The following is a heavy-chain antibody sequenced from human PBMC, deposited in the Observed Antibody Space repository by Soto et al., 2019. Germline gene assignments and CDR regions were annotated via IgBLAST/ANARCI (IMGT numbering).Heavy chain of an antibody. CDR1: GVTFSTHA. CDR2: IIPSSGTT. Sequence: GASVKVSCKACGVTFSTHAIIWVRQAPGHGLEWMGGIIPSSGTTYYTQKFQGRVTITADEPTSTAFMELSSLKSDDTAVFYCARGYCSGGNCYSGMDVWGQGTMVTVSS. J-gene: IGHJ6*02. D-gene: IGHD2-15*01. V-gene: IGHV1-69*13. CDR3: ARGYCSGGNCYSGMDV.